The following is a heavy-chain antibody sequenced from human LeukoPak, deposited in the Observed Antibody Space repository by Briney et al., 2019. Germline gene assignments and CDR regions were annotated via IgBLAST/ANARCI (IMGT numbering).Heavy chain of an antibody. CDR2: IYYSGST. V-gene: IGHV4-39*07. CDR3: ARGKRGYSYGPLDY. Sequence: SETLSLTCTVSGGSISSSSYYWGWIRQPPGKGLEWIGSIYYSGSTYYNPSLKSRVTISVDTSKNQFSLKLSSVTAADTAVYYCARGKRGYSYGPLDYWGQGTLVTVSS. CDR1: GGSISSSSYY. J-gene: IGHJ4*02. D-gene: IGHD5-18*01.